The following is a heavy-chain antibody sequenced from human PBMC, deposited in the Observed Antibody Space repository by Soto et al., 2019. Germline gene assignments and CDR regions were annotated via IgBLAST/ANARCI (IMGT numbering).Heavy chain of an antibody. CDR2: ISAYNGNT. CDR3: ARDLLDYYGSGSGY. D-gene: IGHD3-10*01. J-gene: IGHJ4*02. V-gene: IGHV1-18*01. CDR1: GYTFTCYG. Sequence: ASVKVSCKASGYTFTCYGISWVRQAPGQGLEWMGWISAYNGNTNYAQKLQGRVTMTTDTSTSTAYMELRSLRSDDTAVYYCARDLLDYYGSGSGYWGQGTLVTVSS.